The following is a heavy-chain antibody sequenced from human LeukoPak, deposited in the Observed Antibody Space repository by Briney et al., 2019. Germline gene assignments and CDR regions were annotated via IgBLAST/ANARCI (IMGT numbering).Heavy chain of an antibody. D-gene: IGHD4-17*01. J-gene: IGHJ4*02. CDR3: AKDFAEEGTTVTTPGYFDY. CDR2: ISYDGSNK. V-gene: IGHV3-30*18. Sequence: PGGSLRLSCAASGFTFSSYGMHWVRQAPGKGLEWVAVISYDGSNKYYADSVKGRFTISRDNSKNTLYLQMNSLRAEDTAVYYCAKDFAEEGTTVTTPGYFDYWGQGTLVTVSS. CDR1: GFTFSSYG.